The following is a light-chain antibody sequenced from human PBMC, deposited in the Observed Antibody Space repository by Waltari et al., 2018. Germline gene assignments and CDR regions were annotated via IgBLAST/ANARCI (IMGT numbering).Light chain of an antibody. Sequence: EIVMTQSPATLSVSPGERATLSCRASQTVSSNLAWYQQKPGQAPRLLIYGASTRATGIPARVRCSWSGTEFTLTISSLQSEDFAVYYCQQYNNWPPTMYTFGQGTKLEIK. CDR2: GAS. CDR1: QTVSSN. CDR3: QQYNNWPPTMYT. J-gene: IGKJ2*01. V-gene: IGKV3-15*01.